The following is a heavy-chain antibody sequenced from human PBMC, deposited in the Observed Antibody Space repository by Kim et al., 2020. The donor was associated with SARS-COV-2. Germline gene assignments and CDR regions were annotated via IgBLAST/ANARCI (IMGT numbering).Heavy chain of an antibody. D-gene: IGHD6-6*01. CDR3: ALQLGLRRYYYYGMDV. CDR1: GYTFTSYD. J-gene: IGHJ6*02. V-gene: IGHV1-8*01. CDR2: MNPNSGNT. Sequence: ASVKVSCKASGYTFTSYDINWVRQATGQGLEWMGWMNPNSGNTGYAQKFQGRVTMTRNTSISTAYMELSSLRSEDTAVYYCALQLGLRRYYYYGMDVWGQGTTVTVSS.